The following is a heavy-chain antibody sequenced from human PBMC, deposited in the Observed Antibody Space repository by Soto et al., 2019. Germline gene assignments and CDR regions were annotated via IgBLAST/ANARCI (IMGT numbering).Heavy chain of an antibody. CDR2: KSYDGNNK. CDR3: AKDTYYDFWSGYYYYYGMDV. V-gene: IGHV3-30*18. J-gene: IGHJ6*02. CDR1: GFTFSPYG. Sequence: PGGALRLSSAASGFTFSPYGMHRVRQAPGKRLEWVAFKSYDGNNKYYADAVKGRFTISRNNSKNMLYLQMNSLRAEDTAVFYCAKDTYYDFWSGYYYYYGMDVWGQGTTVTSP. D-gene: IGHD3-3*01.